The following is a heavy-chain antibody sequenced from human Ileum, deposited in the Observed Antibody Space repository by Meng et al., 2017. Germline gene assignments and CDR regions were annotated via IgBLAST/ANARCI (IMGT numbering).Heavy chain of an antibody. J-gene: IGHJ3*02. Sequence: GGSLRLSCTASGFTFGAYAMSWVRQAPGKGLEWVSQISDSAGSTFYADSVKGQFTISRDNSKNTLYLLMNSLRAEDTALYYCAKDRHTRMRGAYDIWGQGTMVTVSS. D-gene: IGHD3-10*01. CDR2: ISDSAGST. CDR3: AKDRHTRMRGAYDI. CDR1: GFTFGAYA. V-gene: IGHV3-23*01.